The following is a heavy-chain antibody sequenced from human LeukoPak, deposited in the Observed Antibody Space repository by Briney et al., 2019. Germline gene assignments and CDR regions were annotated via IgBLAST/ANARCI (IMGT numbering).Heavy chain of an antibody. D-gene: IGHD3-10*01. CDR3: ARAPLTYYYGSGSYSHGTKFDP. CDR2: IYYSGST. V-gene: IGHV4-59*12. CDR1: GGSISSYY. J-gene: IGHJ5*02. Sequence: SETLSLTCTVSGGSISSYYWSWIRQPPGKGLEWIGYIYYSGSTNYKPSLKSRVTISVDTSKNQFSLKLSSVTAADTAVYYCARAPLTYYYGSGSYSHGTKFDPWGQGTLVTVSS.